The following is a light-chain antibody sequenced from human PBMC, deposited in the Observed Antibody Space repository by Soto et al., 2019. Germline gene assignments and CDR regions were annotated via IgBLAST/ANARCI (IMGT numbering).Light chain of an antibody. V-gene: IGKV1-39*01. CDR1: QSISSY. J-gene: IGKJ2*01. Sequence: DIQMNPSPSSLSASVGDRVTITCRASQSISSYLNWYQQKPGKAPKLLIYAASSLQSGVPSRFSGSGSGTDFTLTISSLQPEDCATYYCQQSYSSPPYTFCQGTKLEIK. CDR2: AAS. CDR3: QQSYSSPPYT.